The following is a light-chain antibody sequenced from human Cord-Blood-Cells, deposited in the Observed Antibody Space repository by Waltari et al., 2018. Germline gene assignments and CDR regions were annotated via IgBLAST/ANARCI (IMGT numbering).Light chain of an antibody. J-gene: IGKJ2*01. CDR1: QSISSW. Sequence: DIQMTQSPFTLSAYVGVRVTITCRASQSISSWLAWYQQKPGKAPKLLIYTAASLESGVPSRFSGSGSGTEFTLTISSLQPDDFATYYCQQYNSYSYTFGQGTKLEIK. CDR2: TAA. V-gene: IGKV1-5*03. CDR3: QQYNSYSYT.